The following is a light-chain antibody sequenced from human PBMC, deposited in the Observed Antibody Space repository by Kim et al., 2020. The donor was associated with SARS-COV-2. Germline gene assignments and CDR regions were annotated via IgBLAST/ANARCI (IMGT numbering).Light chain of an antibody. CDR1: RLGDKY. V-gene: IGLV3-1*01. CDR3: QTWDSSTYV. CDR2: QNN. Sequence: VSPGKTATLTCSGDRLGDKYACWYQQKPGQSPVLVIYQNNKRPSGIPERFSGSNSGNTATLTISGTQAMDEADYYCQTWDSSTYVFGTGTKVTVL. J-gene: IGLJ1*01.